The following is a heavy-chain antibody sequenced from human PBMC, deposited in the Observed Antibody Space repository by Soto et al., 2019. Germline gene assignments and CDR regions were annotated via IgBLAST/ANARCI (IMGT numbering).Heavy chain of an antibody. CDR1: GYTFTSYD. CDR2: MNPNSGNT. D-gene: IGHD2-2*01. V-gene: IGHV1-8*01. J-gene: IGHJ6*02. CDR3: ARGSDIVLVPAANYYYYYGMDV. Sequence: QVQLVQSGAEVKKPGASVKVSCKASGYTFTSYDINWVRQATGQGLEWMGWMNPNSGNTGYAQKFQGRVTMTRNTYISKDYMELSSLRSEDTAVYYCARGSDIVLVPAANYYYYYGMDVWGQGTTVTVSS.